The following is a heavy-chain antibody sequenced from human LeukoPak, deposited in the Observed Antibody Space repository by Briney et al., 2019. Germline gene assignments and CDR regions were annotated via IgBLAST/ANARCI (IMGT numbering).Heavy chain of an antibody. CDR2: INHSGST. Sequence: KPSETLSLTCAVYGGSFSGYYWSWIRQPPGKGLEWIGEINHSGSTNYNPSLKSRVTISVDTSKNQFSLKLSSVTAADTAVYYCARGLNYDFWSGYHYPYYYYYMDVWGEGTTVTVSS. J-gene: IGHJ6*03. CDR1: GGSFSGYY. CDR3: ARGLNYDFWSGYHYPYYYYYMDV. V-gene: IGHV4-34*01. D-gene: IGHD3-3*01.